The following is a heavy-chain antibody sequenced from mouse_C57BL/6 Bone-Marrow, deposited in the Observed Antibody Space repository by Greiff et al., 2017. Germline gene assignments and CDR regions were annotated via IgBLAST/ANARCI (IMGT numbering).Heavy chain of an antibody. CDR3: SRRGYYGPLYYTMDY. D-gene: IGHD1-1*01. CDR1: GYTFTSYW. Sequence: VQLQQPGAELVKPGASVKMSCKASGYTFTSYWITWVKQRPGQGLEWIGDIYPGSGSTNYNEKFKSKATLTVDTSSSTAYMQHISLPSEDSSVYYYSRRGYYGPLYYTMDYWGPGTSVTVSS. J-gene: IGHJ4*01. CDR2: IYPGSGST. V-gene: IGHV1-55*01.